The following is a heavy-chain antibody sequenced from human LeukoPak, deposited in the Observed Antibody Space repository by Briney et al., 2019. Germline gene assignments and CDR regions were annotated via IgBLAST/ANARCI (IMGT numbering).Heavy chain of an antibody. D-gene: IGHD2-2*01. Sequence: GASVKVSCKASGYTFTSYGISWVRQAPGQGLEWMGWISAYNGNTNYAQKLQGRVTMTTDTSTSTAYMELSSLRSEDTAVYYCARVLMGLGYCSSTSCYPHAFDIWGQGTMVTVSS. CDR2: ISAYNGNT. V-gene: IGHV1-18*01. J-gene: IGHJ3*02. CDR1: GYTFTSYG. CDR3: ARVLMGLGYCSSTSCYPHAFDI.